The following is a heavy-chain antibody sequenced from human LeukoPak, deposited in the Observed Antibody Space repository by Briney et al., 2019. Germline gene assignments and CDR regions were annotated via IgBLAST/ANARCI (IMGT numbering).Heavy chain of an antibody. J-gene: IGHJ4*02. CDR1: GYTFTSYG. CDR3: ARSITYYYDSSGYAHYFDY. CDR2: ISAYNGNT. Sequence: ASVKVSCKASGYTFTSYGISWVRQAPGQGLEWMGWISAYNGNTNYAQKLQGRVTMTTDTSTSTAYMELRSLRSDDTAVYYCARSITYYYDSSGYAHYFDYWGQGTLVTASS. D-gene: IGHD3-22*01. V-gene: IGHV1-18*01.